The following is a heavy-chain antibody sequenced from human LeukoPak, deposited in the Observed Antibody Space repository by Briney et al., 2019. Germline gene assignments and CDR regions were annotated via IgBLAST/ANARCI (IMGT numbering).Heavy chain of an antibody. D-gene: IGHD2-2*01. V-gene: IGHV4-59*01. J-gene: IGHJ5*02. CDR1: SGSISSYY. CDR3: ARHLGYCSSTSCYPWFDP. Sequence: SETLSLTCTVSSGSISSYYWSWIRQSPGKGLEWIGYIYYSGTTYYNPSLKNRVTISVDTSKTQFSLKLSSVTAADTAVYYCARHLGYCSSTSCYPWFDPWGQGTLVTVSS. CDR2: IYYSGTT.